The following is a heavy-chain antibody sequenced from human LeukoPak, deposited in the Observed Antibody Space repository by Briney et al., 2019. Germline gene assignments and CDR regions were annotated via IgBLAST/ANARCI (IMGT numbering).Heavy chain of an antibody. Sequence: PGRSLSLSCAASGFTFSSYAMHWVRLAPGKGLEWVAVISYDGNNKYYADSVKGRFTISRDNSKNTLYLQMNSLRAEETAVYYCARDAGSYYLDYWGQGTLVTVSS. D-gene: IGHD3-10*01. J-gene: IGHJ4*02. CDR3: ARDAGSYYLDY. CDR1: GFTFSSYA. CDR2: ISYDGNNK. V-gene: IGHV3-30*01.